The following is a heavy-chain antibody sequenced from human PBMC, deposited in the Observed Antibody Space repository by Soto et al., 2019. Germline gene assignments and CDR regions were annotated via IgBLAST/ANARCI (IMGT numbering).Heavy chain of an antibody. CDR3: ARERPDGARLDP. CDR1: GGSISSGDYY. J-gene: IGHJ5*02. Sequence: QVQLQESGPGLVKPSQTLSLTCTVSGGSISSGDYYWSWIRQPPGKGLEWIGYIYRSGCTYYNPSLKSRVTISVDTSKNQFSLKLSSVTAADTAVYYCARERPDGARLDPWGQGTLVTVSS. D-gene: IGHD6-6*01. V-gene: IGHV4-30-4*01. CDR2: IYRSGCT.